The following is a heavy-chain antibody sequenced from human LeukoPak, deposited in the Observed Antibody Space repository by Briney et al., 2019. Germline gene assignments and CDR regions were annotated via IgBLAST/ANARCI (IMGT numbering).Heavy chain of an antibody. Sequence: PSETLSLTCTVPGGSISSYYWSWIRQPAGKGLEWIGRIYTSGSSNSNPSLKSRVTMSADTSKNQFSLKLSSVTAADTAVYYCARDISVAGSFLLFDYWGQGTLVTVSS. D-gene: IGHD6-19*01. J-gene: IGHJ4*02. CDR2: IYTSGSS. CDR1: GGSISSYY. V-gene: IGHV4-4*07. CDR3: ARDISVAGSFLLFDY.